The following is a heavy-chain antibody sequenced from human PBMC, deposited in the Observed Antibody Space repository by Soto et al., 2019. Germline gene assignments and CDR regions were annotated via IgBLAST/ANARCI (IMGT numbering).Heavy chain of an antibody. J-gene: IGHJ6*02. V-gene: IGHV1-69*06. Sequence: QVQLVQSGAEVKKPGSSVKVSCEASGGTFSSYAFSWVRQAPGQGLEWMGGIIPTFGRANYVQRFQGRVTITADKSTSTVYLELSSLSSEDTAVHYCARERGTYYYYYGLDVRGQGTTVTVSS. CDR3: ARERGTYYYYYGLDV. CDR2: IIPTFGRA. CDR1: GGTFSSYA.